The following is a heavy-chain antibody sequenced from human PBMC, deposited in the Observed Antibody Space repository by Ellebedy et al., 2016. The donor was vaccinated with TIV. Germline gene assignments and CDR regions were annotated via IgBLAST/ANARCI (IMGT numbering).Heavy chain of an antibody. CDR1: GGPIRSTYYY. V-gene: IGHV4-39*07. D-gene: IGHD3-3*01. CDR2: INHSGST. J-gene: IGHJ4*02. CDR3: ASTDHLESYYFDY. Sequence: MPSETLSLTCGVSGGPIRSTYYYWGWIRQPPGKGLEWIGEINHSGSTNYNPSLKSRVTISVDTSKNQFSLKLSSVTAADTAVYYCASTDHLESYYFDYWGQGTLVTVSS.